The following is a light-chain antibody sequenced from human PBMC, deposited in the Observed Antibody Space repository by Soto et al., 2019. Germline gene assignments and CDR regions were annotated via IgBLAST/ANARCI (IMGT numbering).Light chain of an antibody. J-gene: IGLJ1*01. V-gene: IGLV2-8*01. Sequence: QSVLTQPPSASGSLGQSVTISCTGTGSDIGSYDYVSWYQQHPGRAPKLIIFEVNKRPSGVPDRFSGSKSGNTASLIVSGLQPDDEAEYHCTSYTGDDFTFIFGTG. CDR2: EVN. CDR3: TSYTGDDFTFI. CDR1: GSDIGSYDY.